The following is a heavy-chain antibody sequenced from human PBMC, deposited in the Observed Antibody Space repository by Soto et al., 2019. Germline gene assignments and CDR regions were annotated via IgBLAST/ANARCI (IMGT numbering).Heavy chain of an antibody. J-gene: IGHJ6*02. V-gene: IGHV5-51*01. Sequence: GVSLKIPCSGSGDSFTSYWIGWVRQMSGKGLEWMGIIYPGDSDTRYSPSFQGQVTISADKSISTAYLQWSSLKASDTAMYYCARLPCSSTSCYPAFYYYYYGMDVWGQGTTVTVSS. D-gene: IGHD2-2*01. CDR1: GDSFTSYW. CDR3: ARLPCSSTSCYPAFYYYYYGMDV. CDR2: IYPGDSDT.